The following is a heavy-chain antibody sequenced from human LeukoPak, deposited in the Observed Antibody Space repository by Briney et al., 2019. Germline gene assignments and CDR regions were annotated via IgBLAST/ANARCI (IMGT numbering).Heavy chain of an antibody. CDR1: GYSFTSYW. CDR2: INPGDSHS. Sequence: GESLKISFQGSGYSFTSYWIAWVRQMPGKGLEWVGIINPGDSHSRYSPSFQGQVTISADKSISTAYLQWSSLKASDTAMYYCARRMIMFGDGFDYWGQGTLVTVSS. CDR3: ARRMIMFGDGFDY. J-gene: IGHJ4*02. D-gene: IGHD3-16*01. V-gene: IGHV5-51*01.